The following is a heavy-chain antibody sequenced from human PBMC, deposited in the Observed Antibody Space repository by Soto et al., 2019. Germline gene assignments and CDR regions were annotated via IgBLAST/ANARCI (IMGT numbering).Heavy chain of an antibody. V-gene: IGHV1-2*04. Sequence: QVQLVQSGAEVKKPGASVKISCKASGYTFTGYYMHWVRQAPGQGLEWMGWINPNSGGTNYAKKFQGWVTMTRDTSISTAYMELSRLRSDDTAVYYCARGGDRAAAGTYWFDPWGQGTLVTVSS. CDR1: GYTFTGYY. CDR2: INPNSGGT. J-gene: IGHJ5*02. CDR3: ARGGDRAAAGTYWFDP. D-gene: IGHD6-13*01.